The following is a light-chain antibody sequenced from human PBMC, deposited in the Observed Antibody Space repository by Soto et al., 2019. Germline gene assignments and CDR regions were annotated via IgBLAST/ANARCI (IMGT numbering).Light chain of an antibody. CDR2: EVT. V-gene: IGLV2-8*01. CDR1: SSDVGAYNY. J-gene: IGLJ3*02. Sequence: QSVLTQPPSASGSPGQSVTISCTGTSSDVGAYNYVSWYQQHAGKAPKLVIYEVTKRPSGVPDRFSGSKSANTASLTVSGLQAEDEADYYCSSFAPSNTWVFGGGTKLTVL. CDR3: SSFAPSNTWV.